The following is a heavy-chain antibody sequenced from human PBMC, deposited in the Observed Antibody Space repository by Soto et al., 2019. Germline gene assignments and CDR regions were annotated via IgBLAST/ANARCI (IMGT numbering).Heavy chain of an antibody. D-gene: IGHD3-22*01. CDR3: ARAGDSSGYYWYYFDY. V-gene: IGHV1-69*06. J-gene: IGHJ4*02. Sequence: SVRVSCKASGGTFSSYAISWVRQAPGQGLEWMGGIIPIFGTANYAQKFQGRVTITADKSTSTAYMELSSLRSEDTAVYYCARAGDSSGYYWYYFDYWGQGTLVTVSS. CDR1: GGTFSSYA. CDR2: IIPIFGTA.